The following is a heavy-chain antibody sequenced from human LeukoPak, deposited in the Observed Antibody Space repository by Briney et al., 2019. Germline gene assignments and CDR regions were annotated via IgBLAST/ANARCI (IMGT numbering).Heavy chain of an antibody. CDR2: IYPGDSDT. V-gene: IGHV5-51*01. D-gene: IGHD6-13*01. CDR1: GYSFTSYW. J-gene: IGHJ4*02. CDR3: ARLRYSSTWYRFAYFDY. Sequence: GESLKISCKGSGYSFTSYWIGWVRQMPGKGLGWMGSIYPGDSDTRYSPSFQDQVTISADKSLSTAYLQWSSLKASDTAMYYCARLRYSSTWYRFAYFDYWGQGTLVTVSS.